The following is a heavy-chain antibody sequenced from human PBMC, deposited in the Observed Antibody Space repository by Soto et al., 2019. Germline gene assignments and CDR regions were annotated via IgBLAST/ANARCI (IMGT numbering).Heavy chain of an antibody. CDR2: INAYNGNT. J-gene: IGHJ5*02. CDR1: GYIFTNYD. Sequence: ASVKVSCKTSGYIFTNYDINWVRQATGQGLEWMGWINAYNGNTNYAQKLQGRVTMTTDTSTSTAYMELRSLRSDDTAVYYCAVDTSPFDPWGQGTLVTVSS. V-gene: IGHV1-18*01. CDR3: AVDTSPFDP. D-gene: IGHD5-18*01.